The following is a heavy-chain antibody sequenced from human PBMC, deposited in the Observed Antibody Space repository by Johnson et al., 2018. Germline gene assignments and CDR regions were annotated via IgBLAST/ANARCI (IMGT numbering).Heavy chain of an antibody. D-gene: IGHD1-26*01. J-gene: IGHJ1*01. Sequence: VQLQESGGGLVQPGGSLRLSCAASGFTFSNYWMHWVRQVPGKGLVWASRINEDGSGSTYADSVKGRFIISRDNAKNKLYLQMSSLRAEDTAVYSCVGGVGWILQHWGQGTLVSVSS. V-gene: IGHV3-74*03. CDR2: INEDGSGS. CDR3: VGGVGWILQH. CDR1: GFTFSNYW.